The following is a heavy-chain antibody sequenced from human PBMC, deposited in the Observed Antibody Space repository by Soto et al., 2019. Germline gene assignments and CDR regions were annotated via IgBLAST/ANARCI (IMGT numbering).Heavy chain of an antibody. V-gene: IGHV4-30-4*01. CDR2: IYYSGST. Sequence: SETLSLTCTVSGGSVSSDNYYWSWIRQSPGKGLEWIGYIYYSGSTYSNPSLNGRVAISVDTSKNQFSLKLSSVTAADTALYFCARHYYDSSAYHFVGLDYWGQGTLVTVSS. CDR3: ARHYYDSSAYHFVGLDY. CDR1: GGSVSSDNYY. J-gene: IGHJ4*02. D-gene: IGHD3-22*01.